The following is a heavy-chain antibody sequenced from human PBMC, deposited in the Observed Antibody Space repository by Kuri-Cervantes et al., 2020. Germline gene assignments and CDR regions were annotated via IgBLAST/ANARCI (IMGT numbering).Heavy chain of an antibody. V-gene: IGHV4/OR15-8*02. J-gene: IGHJ5*02. CDR1: GGSLRSSNW. CDR2: IYHRGTP. CDR3: ASDLWSGIP. D-gene: IGHD3-3*01. Sequence: SETLSLTCDVSGGSLRSSNWWSWVRQSPGKGLEWIGEIYHRGTPNYNPSLKSRLTMSLDKSQNQISLTLTSVTAADTAIYYCASDLWSGIPWGQGTLVTVSS.